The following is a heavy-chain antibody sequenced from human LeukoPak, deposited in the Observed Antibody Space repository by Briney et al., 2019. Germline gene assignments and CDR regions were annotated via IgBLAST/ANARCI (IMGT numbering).Heavy chain of an antibody. CDR2: ITSGSSTI. V-gene: IGHV3-48*03. CDR1: GFSFSDYE. CDR3: ARAKRNGFDI. Sequence: GGSLRLSCAASGFSFSDYEMNWVRQAPGKGLEWIAYITSGSSTIYYADSVKGRFTISRDNAKNSLFLQMNSLRAEDTAVYYCARAKRNGFDIWGQGTMVTVSS. J-gene: IGHJ3*02.